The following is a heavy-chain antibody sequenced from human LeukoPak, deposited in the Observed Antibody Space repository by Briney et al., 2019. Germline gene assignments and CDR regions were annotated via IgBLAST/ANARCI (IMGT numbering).Heavy chain of an antibody. CDR1: GFTFSSHG. Sequence: PGGSLRLSCAASGFTFSSHGMHWVRQAPGRGVEGVAFIRFDASNKHYADSVKGRFTISRDNSKNTLYLQMNSLRAEDTAVYYCAKGGVGNYVPGVDYWGQGTLLTVSS. V-gene: IGHV3-30*02. CDR2: IRFDASNK. J-gene: IGHJ4*02. CDR3: AKGGVGNYVPGVDY. D-gene: IGHD1-7*01.